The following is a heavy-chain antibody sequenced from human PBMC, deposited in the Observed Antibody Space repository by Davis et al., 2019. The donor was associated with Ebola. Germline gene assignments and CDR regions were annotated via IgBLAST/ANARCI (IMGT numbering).Heavy chain of an antibody. CDR1: GYTFTSYA. Sequence: AASVKVSCKASGYTFTSYAMHWVRQAPGQRLEWMGWINAGNGNTKYSQKFQGRVTITRDTSASTAYMELSSLRSEDTSVYCCARDRGGDYSFDYWGQGTLVTVSS. CDR3: ARDRGGDYSFDY. D-gene: IGHD3-10*01. CDR2: INAGNGNT. V-gene: IGHV1-3*01. J-gene: IGHJ4*02.